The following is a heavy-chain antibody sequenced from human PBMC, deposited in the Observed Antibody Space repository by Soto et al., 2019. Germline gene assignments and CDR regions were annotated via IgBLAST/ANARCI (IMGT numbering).Heavy chain of an antibody. Sequence: QVQLVESGGGVVQPGRSLRLSCAASGFTFSSYGMHWVRQAPGKGLEWVAVIWYDGSNKYYADSVKGRFTISRDTSKNKLYLQMNSLRAEDTAVYYCARDPSIAAAGGPLKWELNPLYNMDVWGQGTTVTVSS. CDR3: ARDPSIAAAGGPLKWELNPLYNMDV. CDR1: GFTFSSYG. CDR2: IWYDGSNK. D-gene: IGHD6-13*01. V-gene: IGHV3-33*01. J-gene: IGHJ6*02.